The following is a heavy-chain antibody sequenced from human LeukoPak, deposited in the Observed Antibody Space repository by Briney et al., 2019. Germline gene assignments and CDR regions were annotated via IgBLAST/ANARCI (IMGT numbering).Heavy chain of an antibody. CDR1: GDSVSRSDSY. V-gene: IGHV4-39*01. J-gene: IGHJ1*01. CDR3: ARRRYYDGSGYLE. Sequence: SETLSLTCSVSGDSVSRSDSYWDWIRQPPGKGLEWIGIIYDSGRTYSSQSLKSRVTMSVDPSNNQCSLNLRSGTAADTALYYCARRRYYDGSGYLEWGQGTLLSVPS. CDR2: IYDSGRT. D-gene: IGHD3-22*01.